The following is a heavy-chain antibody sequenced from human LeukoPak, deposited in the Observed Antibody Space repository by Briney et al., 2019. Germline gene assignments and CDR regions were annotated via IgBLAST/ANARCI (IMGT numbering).Heavy chain of an antibody. CDR1: GYTFIDFY. D-gene: IGHD4-17*01. CDR2: IIPILGIA. Sequence: SVKVSCKASGYTFIDFYMHWVRQAPGQGLEWMGRIIPILGIANYAQKFQGRVTITADKSTSTAYMELSSLRSEDTAVYYCASLDGDYLGWGQGTLVTVSS. CDR3: ASLDGDYLG. J-gene: IGHJ4*02. V-gene: IGHV1-69*02.